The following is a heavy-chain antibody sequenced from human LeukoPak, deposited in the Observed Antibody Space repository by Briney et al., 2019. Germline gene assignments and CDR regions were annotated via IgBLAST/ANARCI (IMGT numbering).Heavy chain of an antibody. D-gene: IGHD3-10*01. CDR2: ISYDGSNK. Sequence: PGGSLRLSCAASGFTFSSYAMHWVRQAPGKGLEWVAVISYDGSNKYYADSVKGRFTISRDNSKNTLYLQMNSLRAEDTAVYYCARDITMVRGVITYYYYYYMDVWGKGTTVTVSS. CDR3: ARDITMVRGVITYYYYYYMDV. CDR1: GFTFSSYA. V-gene: IGHV3-30*04. J-gene: IGHJ6*03.